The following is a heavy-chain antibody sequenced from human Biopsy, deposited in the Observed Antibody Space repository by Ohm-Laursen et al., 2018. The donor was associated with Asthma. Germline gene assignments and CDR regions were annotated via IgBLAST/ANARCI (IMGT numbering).Heavy chain of an antibody. CDR1: GYNFISFA. V-gene: IGHV1-3*04. Sequence: ASVKVSCKASGYNFISFAIHWVRQAPGQRLEWMGWVNTGNDDTKYSQKFQGRVTITRDTSASTAYVELRSLRSEDTATYYCARTYYDFLTGQVKDVFGVWGQGTMVTVSS. CDR2: VNTGNDDT. J-gene: IGHJ3*01. CDR3: ARTYYDFLTGQVKDVFGV. D-gene: IGHD3-9*01.